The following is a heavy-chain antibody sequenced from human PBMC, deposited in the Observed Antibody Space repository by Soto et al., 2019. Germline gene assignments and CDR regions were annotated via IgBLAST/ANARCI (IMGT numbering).Heavy chain of an antibody. J-gene: IGHJ6*02. CDR1: GGTFSSYA. V-gene: IGHV1-69*13. Sequence: PVKVSCKASGGTFSSYAISWVRQAPGQGLEWMGGIIPIFGTANYAQKFQGRVTITADESTSTAYMELSSLRSEDTAVYYCARVGIAVAGRRRNYYYGMDVWGQGTTVTVSS. CDR2: IIPIFGTA. CDR3: ARVGIAVAGRRRNYYYGMDV. D-gene: IGHD6-19*01.